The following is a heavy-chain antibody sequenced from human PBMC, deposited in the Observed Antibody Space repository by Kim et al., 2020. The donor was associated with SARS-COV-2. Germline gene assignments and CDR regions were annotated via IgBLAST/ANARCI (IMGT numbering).Heavy chain of an antibody. Sequence: ASVKVSCKASGYTFTSYGISWVRQAPGQGLEWMGWISAYNGNTNYAQKLQGRVTMTTDTSTSTAYMELRSLRSDDTAVYYCAREPSGYLDWYFDLWGRGTLVTVSS. J-gene: IGHJ2*01. CDR2: ISAYNGNT. D-gene: IGHD3-3*01. V-gene: IGHV1-18*01. CDR3: AREPSGYLDWYFDL. CDR1: GYTFTSYG.